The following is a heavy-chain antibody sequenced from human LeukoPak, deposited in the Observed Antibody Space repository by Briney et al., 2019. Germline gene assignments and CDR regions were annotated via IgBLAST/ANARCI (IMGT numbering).Heavy chain of an antibody. D-gene: IGHD3-22*01. J-gene: IGHJ4*02. Sequence: SETLSLTCTVSGGSISSYYWSWIRQPAGKGLEWIGRIYTSGSTNYNPSLKSRVTMSVDTSKNQFSLKLSSVTAADTAVYYCARGGSSGQLWNFDYWGQGTLVTVSS. CDR3: ARGGSSGQLWNFDY. CDR1: GGSISSYY. CDR2: IYTSGST. V-gene: IGHV4-4*07.